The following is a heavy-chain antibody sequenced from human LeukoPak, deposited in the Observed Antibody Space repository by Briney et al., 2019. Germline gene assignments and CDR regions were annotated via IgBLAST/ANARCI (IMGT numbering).Heavy chain of an antibody. CDR3: ARDLSVGSKPDLGFDY. V-gene: IGHV3-21*01. CDR1: GFTFSSYS. CDR2: ISSSSSRYI. Sequence: GGSLRLSCAASGFTFSSYSMNWVRQAPGKGLEWVSSISSSSSRYIYYTDSVKGRFTISRDNAKNSLYLQMNSLRAEDTAVYYCARDLSVGSKPDLGFDYWGQGTLVTVSS. J-gene: IGHJ4*02. D-gene: IGHD1-26*01.